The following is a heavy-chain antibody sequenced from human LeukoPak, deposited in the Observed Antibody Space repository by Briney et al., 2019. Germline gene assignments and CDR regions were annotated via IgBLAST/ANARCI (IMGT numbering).Heavy chain of an antibody. CDR2: IYYSGST. D-gene: IGHD2-2*01. Sequence: SETLSLTCTVSGGSISSSSYYWGWIRQPPGKGLEWIGSIYYSGSTYYNPSLKSRVTISVDTSKNQFSLKLSSVTAADTAVYYCARAGRYCSSTSCYAYWYFDLWGRGTLVTVSS. CDR3: ARAGRYCSSTSCYAYWYFDL. CDR1: GGSISSSSYY. V-gene: IGHV4-39*07. J-gene: IGHJ2*01.